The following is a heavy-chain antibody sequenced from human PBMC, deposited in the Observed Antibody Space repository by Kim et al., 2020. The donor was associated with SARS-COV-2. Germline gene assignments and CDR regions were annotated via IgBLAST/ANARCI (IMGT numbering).Heavy chain of an antibody. Sequence: GGSLRLSCAASGFTFSSHAMHWVRQAPGKGLEWVALISYEGSTQKYTDSVKGRFTVSRDNSKNTLFLQMNSLRPEDTAVYYCARNFMGERDLGPWGQGPRVTVPS. CDR2: ISYEGSTQ. J-gene: IGHJ5*02. V-gene: IGHV3-30*04. CDR1: GFTFSSHA. D-gene: IGHD1-26*01. CDR3: ARNFMGERDLGP.